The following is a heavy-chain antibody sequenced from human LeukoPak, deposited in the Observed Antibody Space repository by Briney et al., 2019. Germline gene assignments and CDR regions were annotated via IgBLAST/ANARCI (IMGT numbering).Heavy chain of an antibody. J-gene: IGHJ4*02. Sequence: GGSLRLSCAASGFTFSSYSMNWVRQAPGKGLEWVSYISSSSSTIYYADSAKGRFTISRDNAKNSLYLQMNSLRAEDTAVYYCARDLRGYYYGSGSYDYWGQGTLVTVSS. CDR1: GFTFSSYS. CDR3: ARDLRGYYYGSGSYDY. V-gene: IGHV3-48*01. CDR2: ISSSSSTI. D-gene: IGHD3-10*01.